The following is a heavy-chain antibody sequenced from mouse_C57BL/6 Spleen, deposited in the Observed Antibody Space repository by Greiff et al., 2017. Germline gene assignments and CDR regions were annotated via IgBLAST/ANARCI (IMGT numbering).Heavy chain of an antibody. CDR1: GYTFTSYW. V-gene: IGHV1-61*01. D-gene: IGHD2-4*01. Sequence: VQLQQSGAELVRPGSSVKLSCKASGYTFTSYWMDWVKQRPGQGLEWIGNIYPSDSETHYNQKFKDKATLTVDKSSSTAYMQLSSLTSEDSAVYYCARWGYDYDVGAYWGQGTLVTVSA. J-gene: IGHJ3*01. CDR2: IYPSDSET. CDR3: ARWGYDYDVGAY.